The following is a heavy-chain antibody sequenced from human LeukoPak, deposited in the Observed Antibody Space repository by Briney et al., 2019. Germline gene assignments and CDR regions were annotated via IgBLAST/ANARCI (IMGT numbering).Heavy chain of an antibody. V-gene: IGHV1-69*05. Sequence: SVKVSCKASGGTFSSYAISWVRQAPGQGLEWMGGIIPIFGTANYAQKFQGRVTITTDESTSTAYMELSSLRSKDTAVYYCATPGHYYDSSGYLWGQGTLVTVSS. CDR1: GGTFSSYA. CDR3: ATPGHYYDSSGYL. D-gene: IGHD3-22*01. J-gene: IGHJ4*02. CDR2: IIPIFGTA.